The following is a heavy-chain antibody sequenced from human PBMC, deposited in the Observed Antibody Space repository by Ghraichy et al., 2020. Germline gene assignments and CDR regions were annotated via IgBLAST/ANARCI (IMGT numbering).Heavy chain of an antibody. Sequence: SETLSLTCTVSGGSISSYYWGWIRQPPGKGLEWIGSIYYSGSTYYNPSLKSRVTISVDTSKNQFSLKLSSVTAADTAVYYCARLAVILEWLFTYYFDYWGQGTLVTVSS. V-gene: IGHV4-39*01. CDR2: IYYSGST. CDR3: ARLAVILEWLFTYYFDY. J-gene: IGHJ4*02. D-gene: IGHD3-3*01. CDR1: GGSISSYY.